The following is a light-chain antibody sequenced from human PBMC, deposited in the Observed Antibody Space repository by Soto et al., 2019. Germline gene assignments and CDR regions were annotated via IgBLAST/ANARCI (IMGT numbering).Light chain of an antibody. CDR1: QIVSRN. Sequence: EIVMTQSPATLSVSPGERATLSCRASQIVSRNLAWYQQKPGQAPRLLIFGASNRATAVPARFSGSGSGAEFTLTISSQQSEDFAVYYCQQYNSWPPLTFGGGTKVEIK. V-gene: IGKV3-15*01. CDR3: QQYNSWPPLT. J-gene: IGKJ4*01. CDR2: GAS.